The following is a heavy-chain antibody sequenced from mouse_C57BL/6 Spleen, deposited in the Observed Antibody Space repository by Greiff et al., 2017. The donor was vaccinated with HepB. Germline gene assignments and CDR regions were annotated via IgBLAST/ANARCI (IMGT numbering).Heavy chain of an antibody. V-gene: IGHV5-4*01. CDR1: GFTFSSYA. CDR3: ARGPYYYGSSYEDYYAMDY. CDR2: ISDGGSYT. D-gene: IGHD1-1*01. J-gene: IGHJ4*01. Sequence: EVHLVESGGGLVKPGGSLKLSCAASGFTFSSYAMSWVRQTPEKRLEWVATISDGGSYTYYPDNVKGRFTISRDNAKNNLYLQMSHLKSEDTAMYYCARGPYYYGSSYEDYYAMDYWGQGTSVTVSS.